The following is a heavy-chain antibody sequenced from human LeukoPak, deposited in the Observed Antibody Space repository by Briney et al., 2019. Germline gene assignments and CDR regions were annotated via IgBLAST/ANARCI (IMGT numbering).Heavy chain of an antibody. J-gene: IGHJ4*02. CDR2: IYYSGST. V-gene: IGHV4-61*01. D-gene: IGHD3-22*01. CDR1: AASVSSGSYY. Sequence: PSETLTLTCTVPAASVSSGSYYWSWIRQPPGKGLEWIGYIYYSGSTNYNPSLKSRVTISVDTSKNQFSLKLTSVTAADTAVYYCARGHSSGRIIDYWGQGTLVTVSS. CDR3: ARGHSSGRIIDY.